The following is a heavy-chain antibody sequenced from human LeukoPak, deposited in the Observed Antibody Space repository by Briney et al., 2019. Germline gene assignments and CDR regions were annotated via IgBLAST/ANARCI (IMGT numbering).Heavy chain of an antibody. J-gene: IGHJ4*02. Sequence: GGSLRLSCAASGFTFSTSWMTWVRQAPGKGLEWVANINQDGSERYYVDSVKGRFTISKDNAKNSLFLQMNSLRAEDTAIYYCARHLTAGYWGQGTLVSVSS. CDR2: INQDGSER. V-gene: IGHV3-7*01. D-gene: IGHD2-21*02. CDR3: ARHLTAGY. CDR1: GFTFSTSW.